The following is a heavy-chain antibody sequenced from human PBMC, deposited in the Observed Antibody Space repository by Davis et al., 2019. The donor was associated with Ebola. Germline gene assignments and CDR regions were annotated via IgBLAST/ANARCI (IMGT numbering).Heavy chain of an antibody. Sequence: ASVKVSCKASGYPFPPYYMHWVRQAPGQGLEWMGWINPNSGGTNYAQKFQGRVTMTRDTSISTAYMELSRLRSDDTAVYYCAKSVVVTEGYFDYWGQGTLVTVSS. J-gene: IGHJ4*02. D-gene: IGHD2-21*02. CDR2: INPNSGGT. V-gene: IGHV1-2*02. CDR3: AKSVVVTEGYFDY. CDR1: GYPFPPYY.